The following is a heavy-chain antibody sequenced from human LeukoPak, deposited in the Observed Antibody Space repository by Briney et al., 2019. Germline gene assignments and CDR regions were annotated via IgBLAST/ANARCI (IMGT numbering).Heavy chain of an antibody. CDR1: GFTFSHYR. CDR3: VRDGGVSGYDLLDY. Sequence: GGSLRLSCAASGFTFSHYRMTWVRQAPGKGLEWVAHINQDGSEEHYMDSVKARFTISRDNAKNSLSLQMNSLRAEDMAVYYCVRDGGVSGYDLLDYWGQGTLVTVSS. D-gene: IGHD5-12*01. CDR2: INQDGSEE. V-gene: IGHV3-7*01. J-gene: IGHJ4*02.